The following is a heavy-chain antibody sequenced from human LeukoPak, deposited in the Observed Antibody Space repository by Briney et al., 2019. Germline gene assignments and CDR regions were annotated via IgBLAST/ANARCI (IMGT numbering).Heavy chain of an antibody. J-gene: IGHJ4*02. V-gene: IGHV3-7*01. Sequence: GGSLRLSCAASGFAFSSYWMSWVRQAPGKGLEWVANIKQDGSEKYYVDSVKGRFTISRDNAKNSLYLQMNSLRAEDTAVYYCARDLLSRMATGVGFDYWGQGTLVTVSS. CDR3: ARDLLSRMATGVGFDY. CDR1: GFAFSSYW. CDR2: IKQDGSEK. D-gene: IGHD5-24*01.